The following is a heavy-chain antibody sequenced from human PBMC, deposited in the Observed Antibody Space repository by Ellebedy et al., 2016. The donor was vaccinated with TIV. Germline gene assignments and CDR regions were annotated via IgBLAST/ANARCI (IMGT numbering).Heavy chain of an antibody. CDR1: GYSFTSYW. D-gene: IGHD3-16*02. J-gene: IGHJ5*02. V-gene: IGHV5-51*01. CDR2: IYPDDSDT. Sequence: KVSCKGSGYSFTSYWIGWVRQMPGKGLEWIGFIYPDDSDTRYSPSFQGQVTISADKSIDTAYLQWTKLKASDTAMYYCARYRRSWLDPWGQGTLVIVSS. CDR3: ARYRRSWLDP.